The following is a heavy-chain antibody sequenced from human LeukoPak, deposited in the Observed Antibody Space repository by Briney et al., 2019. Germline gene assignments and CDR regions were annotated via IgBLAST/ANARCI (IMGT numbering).Heavy chain of an antibody. CDR1: GFTVSSNS. J-gene: IGHJ4*02. D-gene: IGHD3-22*01. V-gene: IGHV3-53*01. CDR2: ISSGGST. Sequence: GGSLRLSCAASGFTVSSNSLTWVRQAPGKGLEWVSVISSGGSTYYADSVKGRFTISRDNSINTLYVQMNSLRAEDTAVCYCARTSGASGYLDCWGQGTLVTVSS. CDR3: ARTSGASGYLDC.